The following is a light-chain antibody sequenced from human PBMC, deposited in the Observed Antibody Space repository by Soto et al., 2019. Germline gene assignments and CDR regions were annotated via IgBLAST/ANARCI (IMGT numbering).Light chain of an antibody. Sequence: DIPMTQSPSTLSASVGDRVTITCRASQSISSWLAWYQQKPGKAPKLLIYKASSLESGVPSRFSGSGSGTEFTLTISSLQPDDFATYYCQQYNSYRRTFGQGTKVEIQ. J-gene: IGKJ1*01. CDR1: QSISSW. CDR3: QQYNSYRRT. V-gene: IGKV1-5*03. CDR2: KAS.